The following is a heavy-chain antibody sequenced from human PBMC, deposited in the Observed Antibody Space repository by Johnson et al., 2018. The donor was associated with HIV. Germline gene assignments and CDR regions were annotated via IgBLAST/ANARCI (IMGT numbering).Heavy chain of an antibody. D-gene: IGHD2-15*01. V-gene: IGHV3-30*04. J-gene: IGHJ3*02. Sequence: QVQLVESGGGVVQPGRSLRLSCAASGFTFSSYPMHWVRQAPGKGLEWVAVISSDGSNNYYADSVKGRFTISRDNSKNTLYLQMNSLRDEDTAVYYCAREEGGSRPFDIWGQGTMVTVSS. CDR2: ISSDGSNN. CDR1: GFTFSSYP. CDR3: AREEGGSRPFDI.